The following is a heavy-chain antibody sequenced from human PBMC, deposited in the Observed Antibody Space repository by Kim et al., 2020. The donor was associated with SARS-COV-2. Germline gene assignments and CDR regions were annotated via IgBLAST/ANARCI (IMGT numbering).Heavy chain of an antibody. J-gene: IGHJ1*01. CDR3: ARDAGRRLYYYDSSGYSKFQH. CDR1: GFTFSSYS. CDR2: ISSSSSTI. Sequence: GGSLRLSCAASGFTFSSYSMNWVRQAPGKGLEWVSYISSSSSTIYYADSVKGRFTISRDNAKNSLYLQMNSLRDEDTAVYYCARDAGRRLYYYDSSGYSKFQHWGQGTLVTVSS. V-gene: IGHV3-48*02. D-gene: IGHD3-22*01.